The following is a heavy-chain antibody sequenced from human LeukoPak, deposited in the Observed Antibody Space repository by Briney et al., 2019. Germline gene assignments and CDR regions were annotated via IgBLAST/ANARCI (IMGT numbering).Heavy chain of an antibody. V-gene: IGHV1-18*01. J-gene: IGHJ6*02. CDR1: GYTYTRYG. CDR3: ARENGVGTKAPYYYYGMDG. Sequence: ASVKVSCTASGYTYTRYGISWVRQAPGHGLEWMGWISAYNGNTNYAQKLQGRVTMTTDTSTSTANTELRSLRTDGTAVYYCARENGVGTKAPYYYYGMDGWGQGTTVTVSS. D-gene: IGHD1-26*01. CDR2: ISAYNGNT.